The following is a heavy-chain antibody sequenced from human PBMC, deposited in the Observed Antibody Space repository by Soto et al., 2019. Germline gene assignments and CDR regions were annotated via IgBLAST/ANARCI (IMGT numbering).Heavy chain of an antibody. CDR3: ARDLTMVRGVMVGMDV. CDR1: CGSISSSNW. Sequence: PSETLSLTCAVSCGSISSSNWWSWVRQPPGKGLEWIGEIYHSGSTNYNPSLKSRVTISVDKSKNQFSLKLSSVTAADTAVYYCARDLTMVRGVMVGMDVWGQGTTVTVSS. V-gene: IGHV4-4*02. D-gene: IGHD3-10*01. CDR2: IYHSGST. J-gene: IGHJ6*02.